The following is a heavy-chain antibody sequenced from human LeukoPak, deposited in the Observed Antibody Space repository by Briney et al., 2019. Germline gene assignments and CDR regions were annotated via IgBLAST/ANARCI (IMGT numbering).Heavy chain of an antibody. CDR3: AELGITMIGGV. J-gene: IGHJ6*04. D-gene: IGHD3-10*02. CDR1: GFTFSSYS. Sequence: GGSLRLSCAASGFTFSSYSMNWVRQAPGKGLEWVSSISSSSSYIYYADSVKGRFTIPRDNAKNSLYLQMNSLRADDTAVYYCAELGITMIGGVWGKGTTVTISS. V-gene: IGHV3-21*01. CDR2: ISSSSSYI.